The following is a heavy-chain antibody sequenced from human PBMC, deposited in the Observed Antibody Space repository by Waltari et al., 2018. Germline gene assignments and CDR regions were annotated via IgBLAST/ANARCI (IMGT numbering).Heavy chain of an antibody. D-gene: IGHD1-26*01. V-gene: IGHV4-38-2*01. CDR3: ARGLSKVADY. J-gene: IGHJ4*02. Sequence: QVQLQESGPGLVKPSETLSLTCAVSGYSISSNYFWGWVRQPPGKGLEWIGHIYDSATIFYNPSLKSRVTISLETSKNHFSLKLSSLTAADTAVYFCARGLSKVADYWGQGILVTVSS. CDR2: IYDSATI. CDR1: GYSISSNYF.